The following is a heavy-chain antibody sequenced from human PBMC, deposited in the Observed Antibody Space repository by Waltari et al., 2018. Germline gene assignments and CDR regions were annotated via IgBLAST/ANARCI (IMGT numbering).Heavy chain of an antibody. J-gene: IGHJ4*02. V-gene: IGHV3-48*03. CDR1: GFTFSSYE. CDR2: ISSSGSTI. CDR3: ADGGSYGDY. D-gene: IGHD3-16*01. Sequence: EVQLVESGGGLVQPGGSLRLSCAASGFTFSSYERNWVRQAPGKGLELVSYISSSGSTIYYADSGKGRFTISRDNAKNSLYLQMNSLRAEDTAVYYCADGGSYGDYWGQGTLVTVSS.